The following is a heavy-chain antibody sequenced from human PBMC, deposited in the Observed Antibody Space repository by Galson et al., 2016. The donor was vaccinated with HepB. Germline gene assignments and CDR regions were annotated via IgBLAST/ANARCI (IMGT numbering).Heavy chain of an antibody. D-gene: IGHD6-13*01. CDR2: IYPGDSDT. V-gene: IGHV5-51*01. J-gene: IGHJ4*02. Sequence: QSGAEVKKPGESLKISCQVSGYKFTSYWIGWVRQVPGKGLEWMGTIYPGDSDTRYSPSFQGQVTISVDKSISTPYLQWRSLKASDSAMYYCARHELHSNSWYMDSWGQGTLVTVSS. CDR1: GYKFTSYW. CDR3: ARHELHSNSWYMDS.